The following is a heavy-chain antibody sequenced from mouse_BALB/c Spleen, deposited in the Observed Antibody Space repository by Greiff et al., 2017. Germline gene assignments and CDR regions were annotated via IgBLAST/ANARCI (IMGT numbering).Heavy chain of an antibody. J-gene: IGHJ3*01. V-gene: IGHV1-9*01. D-gene: IGHD1-2*01. CDR3: ASLLRLRGFAY. CDR2: ILPGSGST. CDR1: GYTFSSYW. Sequence: QVQLQQSGAELMKPGASVKISCKATGYTFSSYWIEWVKQRPGHGLEWIGEILPGSGSTNYNEKFKGKATFTADTSSNTAYMQLSSLTSEDSAVYYCASLLRLRGFAYWGQGTLVTVSA.